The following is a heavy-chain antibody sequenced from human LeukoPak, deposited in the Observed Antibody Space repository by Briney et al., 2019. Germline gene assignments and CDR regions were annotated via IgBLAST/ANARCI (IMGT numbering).Heavy chain of an antibody. CDR2: IYNRGSNT. J-gene: IGHJ3*02. CDR1: GGSISSYY. D-gene: IGHD6-19*01. Sequence: KPSETLSLTCTVSGGSISSYYWSWIRQPPGKGLEWIGYIYNRGSNTNYNPSLKSRVTISVDTSKNQFSLKLRSVTAADTAVYYCARDRPGIAVAGDAFDIWGQGTMVTVSS. CDR3: ARDRPGIAVAGDAFDI. V-gene: IGHV4-59*01.